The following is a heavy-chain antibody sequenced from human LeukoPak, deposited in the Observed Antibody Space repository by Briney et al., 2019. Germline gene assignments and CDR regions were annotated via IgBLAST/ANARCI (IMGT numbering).Heavy chain of an antibody. CDR3: ASYGSGSPIDY. V-gene: IGHV1-8*01. Sequence: ASVKVSCKASGYTFTSYDINWVRQATGQGLEWMGWMNPNSGNTGYAQKFQGRVTMTRDTSTSTVYMELSSLRSEDTAVYYCASYGSGSPIDYWGQGTLVTVSS. CDR2: MNPNSGNT. CDR1: GYTFTSYD. J-gene: IGHJ4*02. D-gene: IGHD3-10*01.